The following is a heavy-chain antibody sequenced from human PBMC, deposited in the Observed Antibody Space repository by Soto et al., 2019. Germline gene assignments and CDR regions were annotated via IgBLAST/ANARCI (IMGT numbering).Heavy chain of an antibody. Sequence: ASVKVSCKASGFTFTSSAVQWVRQARGQRLEWIGWIVVGSGNTNYAQKFQERVTITRDMSTSTAYMELSSLRSEDTAVYYCAAVSPVVVTAIRRYYFDYWGQGTLVTVSS. CDR2: IVVGSGNT. V-gene: IGHV1-58*01. CDR1: GFTFTSSA. J-gene: IGHJ4*02. D-gene: IGHD2-21*02. CDR3: AAVSPVVVTAIRRYYFDY.